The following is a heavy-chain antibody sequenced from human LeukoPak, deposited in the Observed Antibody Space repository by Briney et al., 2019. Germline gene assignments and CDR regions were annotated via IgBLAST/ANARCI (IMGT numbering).Heavy chain of an antibody. D-gene: IGHD3-10*01. CDR3: ARDLTHYGSGAY. CDR2: IYSGGST. J-gene: IGHJ4*02. Sequence: GGSLRLSCAASGFTVSSNYMSWVRQAPGKGLEWVSVIYSGGSTYYADSVKGRFTISRDNSKNTLYLQMNSLRAEDTAVYYCARDLTHYGSGAYWGQGTLVTVSS. CDR1: GFTVSSNY. V-gene: IGHV3-66*01.